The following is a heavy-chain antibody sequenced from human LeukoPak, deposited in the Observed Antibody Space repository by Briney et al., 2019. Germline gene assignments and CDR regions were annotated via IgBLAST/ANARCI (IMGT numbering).Heavy chain of an antibody. CDR1: GYTFTSYY. D-gene: IGHD3-22*01. V-gene: IGHV1-46*01. Sequence: GASVKVSCKASGYTFTSYYMHWVRQAPGQGLEWMGIINPSGGSTSYAQKFQGRVTMTRDTSTSTVYMELSSLRSEDTAVYYCARGSRITMIVVVRSAEYFQHWGQGTLVTVSS. J-gene: IGHJ1*01. CDR2: INPSGGST. CDR3: ARGSRITMIVVVRSAEYFQH.